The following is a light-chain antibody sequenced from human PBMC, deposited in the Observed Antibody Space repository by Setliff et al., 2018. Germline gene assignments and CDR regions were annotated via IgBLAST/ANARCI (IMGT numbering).Light chain of an antibody. CDR2: EVS. J-gene: IGLJ1*01. V-gene: IGLV2-8*01. CDR1: SSDVGGYNY. Sequence: QSDLTQPPSASGSPGQSVTISCTGTSSDVGGYNYVSWYKQHPGKAPKLMIYEVSKRPSGVPDRFSGAKSGNTASLTVSGLQAEDEADYYCSSYAGSNNPYVFGAGTKVTVL. CDR3: SSYAGSNNPYV.